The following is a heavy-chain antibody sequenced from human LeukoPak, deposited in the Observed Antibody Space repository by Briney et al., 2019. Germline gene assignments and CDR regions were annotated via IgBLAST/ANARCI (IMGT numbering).Heavy chain of an antibody. CDR3: ARADFDHYYYYMDV. Sequence: SETLSLTCTVSGGSISSSSYYWGWIRQPPGKGLEWIGIIYYSGSTYYNPSLKSRVTISVDTSKNQFSLKLSSVTAADTAVYYCARADFDHYYYYMDVWGKGTTVTISS. CDR2: IYYSGST. V-gene: IGHV4-39*01. D-gene: IGHD3-9*01. CDR1: GGSISSSSYY. J-gene: IGHJ6*03.